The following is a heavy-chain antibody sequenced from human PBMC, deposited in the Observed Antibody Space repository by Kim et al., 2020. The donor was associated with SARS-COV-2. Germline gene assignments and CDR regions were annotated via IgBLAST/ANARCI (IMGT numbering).Heavy chain of an antibody. J-gene: IGHJ4*02. CDR3: ARHSSSSPGGSPRGALNY. Sequence: ASVKVSCKASGYTFTSYGISWVRQAPGQGLEWMGWISAYNGNTNYAQKLQGRVTMTTDTSTSTAYMELRSLRSDDTAVYYCARHSSSSPGGSPRGALNYWGQGTLVTVSS. D-gene: IGHD6-6*01. CDR1: GYTFTSYG. V-gene: IGHV1-18*01. CDR2: ISAYNGNT.